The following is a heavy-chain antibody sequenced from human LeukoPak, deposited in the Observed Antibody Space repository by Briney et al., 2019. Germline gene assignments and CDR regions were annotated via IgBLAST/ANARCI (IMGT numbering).Heavy chain of an antibody. D-gene: IGHD6-19*01. CDR2: IRYDGINK. V-gene: IGHV3-30*02. CDR1: GFTFSSYG. CDR3: TKAVAVAGLFDS. Sequence: GGSLRLSCAASGFTFSSYGMHWVRQAPGKGLEWVAFIRYDGINKYYADSVKGRFTIFRDNSKNTLYLQMNSLRAEDTAVYYCTKAVAVAGLFDSWGQGTLVTVSS. J-gene: IGHJ4*02.